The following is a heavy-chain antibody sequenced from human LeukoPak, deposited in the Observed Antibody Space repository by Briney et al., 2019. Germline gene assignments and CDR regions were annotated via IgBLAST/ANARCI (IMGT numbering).Heavy chain of an antibody. CDR3: ARDRACSSTSCYSGNDY. D-gene: IGHD2-2*01. V-gene: IGHV1-2*02. J-gene: IGHJ4*02. CDR2: INPNSGGT. Sequence: ASVKVSCKASGYTFTGYYMHWVRQAPGQGLEWMGWINPNSGGTNYAQKFQGRVTMTRDTSISTAYMELSRLRSDDTAVYYCARDRACSSTSCYSGNDYWGQGTPVTVSS. CDR1: GYTFTGYY.